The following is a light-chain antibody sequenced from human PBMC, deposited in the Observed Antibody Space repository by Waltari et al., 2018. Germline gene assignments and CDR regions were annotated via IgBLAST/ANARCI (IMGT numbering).Light chain of an antibody. CDR1: EGISNF. CDR3: KQYDNLPPT. CDR2: VAS. J-gene: IGKJ4*01. Sequence: DIHDTHSTYSLCVSVGESHTIICQAAEGISNFFHWYPQKLGRAPKPRIYVASNLKTGVPSRFSGSGSGTHFSFTINGLQPEDVGTYYGKQYDNLPPTFGGGTKVEIK. V-gene: IGKV1-33*01.